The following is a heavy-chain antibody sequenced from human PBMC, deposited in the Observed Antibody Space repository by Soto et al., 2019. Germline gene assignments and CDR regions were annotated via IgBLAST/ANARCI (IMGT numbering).Heavy chain of an antibody. V-gene: IGHV3-21*01. CDR1: GFTFSSYS. CDR2: ISSSSSYI. D-gene: IGHD5-18*01. J-gene: IGHJ3*02. Sequence: EVQLVESGGGLVKPGGSLRLSCAASGFTFSSYSMNWVRQAPGKGLEWVSSISSSSSYIYYADSVKGRFTISRDNAKNSLYLQMNSLRAEDTAVYYCARGSGGYSYGGAFDIWGQGTMVTVSS. CDR3: ARGSGGYSYGGAFDI.